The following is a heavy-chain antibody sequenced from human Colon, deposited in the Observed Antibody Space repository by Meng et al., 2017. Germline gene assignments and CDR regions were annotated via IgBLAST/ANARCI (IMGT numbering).Heavy chain of an antibody. CDR1: VGSVRSGSYS. Sequence: HVKLQQAVPGLLSPQSTLSFTSTVSVGSVRSGSYSCTCIRQSPGKVMSWMWYFYDTGSTNYNPSLKRRVTISVDTPNTQFSLKLSSVTAADTAAYYCARAPWNYHLLRFHLWGPGTLVTVSS. D-gene: IGHD1-7*01. CDR2: FYDTGST. V-gene: IGHV4-61*01. J-gene: IGHJ2*01. CDR3: ARAPWNYHLLRFHL.